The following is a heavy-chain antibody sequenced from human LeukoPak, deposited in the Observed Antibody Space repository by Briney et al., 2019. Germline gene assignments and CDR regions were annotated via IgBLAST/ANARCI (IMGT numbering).Heavy chain of an antibody. CDR2: INPSGGST. CDR1: GYTFTSYY. V-gene: IGHV1-46*01. CDR3: ARTYYYDSSGYYPYY. D-gene: IGHD3-22*01. Sequence: ASVKVSCKASGYTFTSYYLHWVRQAPGQGLEWMGIINPSGGSTSYAQKFQGRVTMTRDTSTSTVYMELSSLRSEDTAVYYCARTYYYDSSGYYPYYWGQGTLVTVSS. J-gene: IGHJ4*02.